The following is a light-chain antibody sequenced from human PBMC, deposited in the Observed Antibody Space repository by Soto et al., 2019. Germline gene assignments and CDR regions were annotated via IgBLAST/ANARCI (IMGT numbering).Light chain of an antibody. J-gene: IGKJ2*01. CDR3: QQHYSTPYT. Sequence: DIVMTQSPDSLAVSLGERATINCKSSQNVLHSSNNENHLAWYQQKPGQPPELLISWASSRESGVPDRFSGSGSGTDFTLTISSLQTEDVAVYYCQQHYSTPYTFGQGTKLEIK. V-gene: IGKV4-1*01. CDR2: WAS. CDR1: QNVLHSSNNENH.